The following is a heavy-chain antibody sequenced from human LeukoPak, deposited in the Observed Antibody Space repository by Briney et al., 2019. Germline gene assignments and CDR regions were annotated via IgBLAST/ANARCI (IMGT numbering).Heavy chain of an antibody. V-gene: IGHV4-61*02. D-gene: IGHD1-26*01. Sequence: SETLSLTCTVSGASIDFESYYWSWVRQSAGKGLEWIGRIDHGRVTNYNPSLQSRVTISLDTSQKQFSLKLNSVTAADTAVYYCARGHDYYSEYFQHWGQGTLVSVSS. CDR3: ARGHDYYSEYFQH. J-gene: IGHJ1*01. CDR2: IDHGRVT. CDR1: GASIDFESYY.